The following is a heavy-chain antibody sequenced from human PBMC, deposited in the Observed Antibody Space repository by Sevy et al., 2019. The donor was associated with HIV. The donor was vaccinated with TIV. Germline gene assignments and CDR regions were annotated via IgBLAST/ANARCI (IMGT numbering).Heavy chain of an antibody. CDR3: VQGVADNQAYWFDP. CDR1: GGSMSSASYY. V-gene: IGHV4-61*02. CDR2: IYTTGST. D-gene: IGHD2-15*01. Sequence: SETLSLTCTVSGGSMSSASYYWSWIRQPAGKGLEWIGRIYTTGSTNYNPSLRSRVPISVDTSKNQFSLKLSSVTAADTAIYYCVQGVADNQAYWFDPWGQGTLVTVSS. J-gene: IGHJ5*02.